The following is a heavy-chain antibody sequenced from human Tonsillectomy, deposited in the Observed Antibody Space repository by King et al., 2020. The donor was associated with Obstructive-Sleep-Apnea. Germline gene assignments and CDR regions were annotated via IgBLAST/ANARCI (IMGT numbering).Heavy chain of an antibody. CDR2: INHSGRT. J-gene: IGHJ4*02. V-gene: IGHV4-34*01. CDR1: GGSFSGYY. CDR3: ATTIAVVVAATYYFDF. Sequence: VQLQQWGAGLLKPSETLSLPCAVYGGSFSGYYWNWIRQPPGKGLEWIGEINHSGRTNYNPSLKSRVTISGDTSKNQFSLKLSSVTAADTAVYYCATTIAVVVAATYYFDFWGQGTLVTVSS. D-gene: IGHD2-15*01.